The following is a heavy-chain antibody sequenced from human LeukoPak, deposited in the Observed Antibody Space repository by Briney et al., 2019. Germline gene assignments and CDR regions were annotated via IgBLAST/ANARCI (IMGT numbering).Heavy chain of an antibody. CDR1: GFTFSNYG. Sequence: GGSLRLSCAASGFTFSNYGMHWVRQAPGKGLEWVSIISYDGSNEYYADSVKGRFTISRDNSKNTVSLQMNSLRAEDTAVYFCAKGHYYDSNGAYSSPEYWGQGTLVTVSS. D-gene: IGHD3-22*01. CDR3: AKGHYYDSNGAYSSPEY. V-gene: IGHV3-30*18. J-gene: IGHJ4*02. CDR2: ISYDGSNE.